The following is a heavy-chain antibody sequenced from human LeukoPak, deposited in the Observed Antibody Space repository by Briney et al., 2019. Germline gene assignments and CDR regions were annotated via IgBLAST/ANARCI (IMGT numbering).Heavy chain of an antibody. CDR3: ARVWSPPSSEPLAVYPD. CDR2: INPNSGGT. V-gene: IGHV1-2*02. Sequence: ASVKVSCKASGYTFTGYYMLWVRQAPGQGLEWMGWINPNSGGTNYAQKFQGRVTMTRDTSISTAYMELSRLRSDDTAVYYCARVWSPPSSEPLAVYPDWGQGTLVTVSS. D-gene: IGHD1-14*01. CDR1: GYTFTGYY. J-gene: IGHJ4*02.